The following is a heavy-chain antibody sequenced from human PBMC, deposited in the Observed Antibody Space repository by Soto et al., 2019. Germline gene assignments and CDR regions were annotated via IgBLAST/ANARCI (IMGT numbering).Heavy chain of an antibody. CDR3: AKDSLTTAHSGYDFDGKWGSDY. Sequence: GGSLRLSCAASGFTFSSYGMHWVRQAPGKGLEWVAVISYDGSNKYYADSVKGRFTISRDNSKNTLYLQMNSLRAEDTAVYYCAKDSLTTAHSGYDFDGKWGSDYWGQGTLVTVSS. CDR1: GFTFSSYG. J-gene: IGHJ4*02. V-gene: IGHV3-30*18. D-gene: IGHD5-12*01. CDR2: ISYDGSNK.